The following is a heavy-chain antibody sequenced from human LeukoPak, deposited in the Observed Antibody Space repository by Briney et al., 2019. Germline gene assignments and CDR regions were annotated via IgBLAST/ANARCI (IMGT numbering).Heavy chain of an antibody. CDR1: GGSFSGYY. CDR3: ARRPIAVAGPNWFDP. CDR2: INHSGST. J-gene: IGHJ5*02. Sequence: SETLSLTCAVYGGSFSGYYWSWIRQPPGKGLEWIGEINHSGSTNYNPSLKSRVTISVDTSKNQFSLKLSSVTAADTAVYYCARRPIAVAGPNWFDPWGQGTLVTVSS. V-gene: IGHV4-34*01. D-gene: IGHD6-19*01.